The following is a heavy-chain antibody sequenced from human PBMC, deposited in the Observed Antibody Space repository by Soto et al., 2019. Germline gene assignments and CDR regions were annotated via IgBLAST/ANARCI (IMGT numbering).Heavy chain of an antibody. J-gene: IGHJ6*01. D-gene: IGHD3-10*01. Sequence: ASVKVSCKASGYTFSSYYLQWVRQAPGQGLEWMGIINPSGDHTSYEEKFHGRITMTSDTSTSTVYMELSSLRSDDTAVYYCARGPLRGFGELMPNYYDMVLWPQGTTVTASS. CDR3: ARGPLRGFGELMPNYYDMVL. CDR1: GYTFSSYY. CDR2: INPSGDHT. V-gene: IGHV1-46*01.